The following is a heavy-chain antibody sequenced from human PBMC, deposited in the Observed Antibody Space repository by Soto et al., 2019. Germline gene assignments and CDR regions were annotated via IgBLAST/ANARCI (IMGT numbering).Heavy chain of an antibody. CDR1: GFTFSNYA. CDR3: AKDPTGDYVGGFDM. Sequence: TGGSLRLSCAASGFTFSNYAMSWVRQAPGKGLEWVSGIIFVVVRAYSAASVRGRSTFSRDVSTSTLFLKLTSLRVEDTAVYYCAKDPTGDYVGGFDMRGQGTRVTVSS. CDR2: IIFVVVRA. J-gene: IGHJ3*02. V-gene: IGHV3-23*01. D-gene: IGHD4-17*01.